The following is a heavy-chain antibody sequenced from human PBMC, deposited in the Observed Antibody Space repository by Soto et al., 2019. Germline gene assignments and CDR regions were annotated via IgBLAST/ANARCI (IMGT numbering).Heavy chain of an antibody. J-gene: IGHJ4*02. CDR2: TNGNLGTG. CDR1: GGTFSSYP. CDR3: ARRDSHGFFRYFDN. V-gene: IGHV1-69*06. Sequence: QVQLVHSGAEVKRLGSSVKVSCKSSGGTFSSYPISWVRQAPGQGLEWMGGTNGNLGTGNYAQKFRGRLTITTDISTTTAYMELSSLTSEDTAVYYCARRDSHGFFRYFDNWGQGTLVTVSS. D-gene: IGHD3-10*01.